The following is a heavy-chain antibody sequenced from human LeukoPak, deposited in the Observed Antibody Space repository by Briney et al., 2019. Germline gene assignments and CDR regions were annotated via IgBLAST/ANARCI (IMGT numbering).Heavy chain of an antibody. J-gene: IGHJ6*02. Sequence: PGGSLRLSCAASGFTFSTYGMHWVRQAPGKGLEWVAVIWYDGSNKYYADSVKGRFTISRDNSKNTVYLQMNSLRAEDTAVYYCARHGSYGSFFSDYYGMDVWGQGTTVTVSS. D-gene: IGHD2-15*01. CDR2: IWYDGSNK. CDR3: ARHGSYGSFFSDYYGMDV. CDR1: GFTFSTYG. V-gene: IGHV3-33*01.